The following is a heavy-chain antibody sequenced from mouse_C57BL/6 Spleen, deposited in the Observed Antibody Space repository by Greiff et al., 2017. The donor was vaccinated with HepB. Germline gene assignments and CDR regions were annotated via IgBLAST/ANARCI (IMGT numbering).Heavy chain of an antibody. CDR3: TTFYGSSYAWFAY. CDR1: GFNIKDYY. V-gene: IGHV14-1*01. D-gene: IGHD1-1*01. J-gene: IGHJ3*01. Sequence: VQLQQSGAELVRPGASVKLSCTASGFNIKDYYMHWVKQRPEKGLEWIGRIDPEDGDTEYAPKFQGKATMTADTSSNTAYLQLSSLTSEDTAVYYCTTFYGSSYAWFAYWGQGTLVTVSA. CDR2: IDPEDGDT.